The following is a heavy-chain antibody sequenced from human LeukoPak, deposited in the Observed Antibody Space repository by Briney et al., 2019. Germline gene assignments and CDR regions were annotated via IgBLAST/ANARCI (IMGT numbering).Heavy chain of an antibody. V-gene: IGHV1-69*13. CDR3: ARVPHDYGDYGHFDI. D-gene: IGHD4-17*01. J-gene: IGHJ3*02. Sequence: SVKVSCKASGGTVSSYAISWVRQAPGQGLEWMGGIIPIFGTANYAQKFQGRVTITADESTSTAYMELSSLRSEDTAVYYCARVPHDYGDYGHFDIWGQGTMVTVSS. CDR1: GGTVSSYA. CDR2: IIPIFGTA.